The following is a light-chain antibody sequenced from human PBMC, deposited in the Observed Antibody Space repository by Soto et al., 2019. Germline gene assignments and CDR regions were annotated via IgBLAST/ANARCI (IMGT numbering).Light chain of an antibody. Sequence: DIQLTQSPSSLSASVGDRVTITCRASQSMSDSLNWYQQKSVRAPKLLIYRSSSLESGVPSRFSGSGSGTDFTLTISSLQPEDFGTYFCQQSYSNSYTFGQGTTLEIK. J-gene: IGKJ2*01. V-gene: IGKV1-39*01. CDR1: QSMSDS. CDR3: QQSYSNSYT. CDR2: RSS.